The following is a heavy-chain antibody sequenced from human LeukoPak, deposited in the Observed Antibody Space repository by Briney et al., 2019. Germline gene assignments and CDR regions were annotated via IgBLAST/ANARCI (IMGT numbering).Heavy chain of an antibody. Sequence: GGSLRLSCAASGFRFDSYSMNWVRQAPAKGLEWVSYISSSSGTISYADSVKGRFTISRDNAKNSVYLQMNSLRDDDTGVYYCARDTASSGYFFGGQGTLVTVSS. CDR1: GFRFDSYS. CDR3: ARDTASSGYFF. CDR2: ISSSSGTI. V-gene: IGHV3-48*02. J-gene: IGHJ4*02. D-gene: IGHD3-22*01.